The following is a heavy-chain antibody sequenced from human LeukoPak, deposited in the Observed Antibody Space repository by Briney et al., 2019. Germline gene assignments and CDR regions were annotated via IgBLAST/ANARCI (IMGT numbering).Heavy chain of an antibody. CDR1: GDSVSSNSAA. D-gene: IGHD2-2*02. CDR3: ARSREYCSSTSCYTRNDY. V-gene: IGHV6-1*01. CDR2: TYYRSKWYN. J-gene: IGHJ4*02. Sequence: SQTLSLTCAISGDSVSSNSAAWNWIRQSPSRGLEWLGRTYYRSKWYNDYAVSVKSRITINPDTSKNQFSLQLNSVTPEDTAVYYCARSREYCSSTSCYTRNDYWGQGTLVTVSS.